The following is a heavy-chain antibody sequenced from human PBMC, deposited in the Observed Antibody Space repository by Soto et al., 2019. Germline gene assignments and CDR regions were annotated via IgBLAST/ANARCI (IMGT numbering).Heavy chain of an antibody. J-gene: IGHJ6*02. V-gene: IGHV4-31*03. D-gene: IGHD2-21*01. CDR1: GGSIRSGSYY. Sequence: SETLSLTCSVSGGSIRSGSYYWSWIRQHPGKALEWIGYIFHSGSTYYNPSLKSRVTISGDKSTSTAYLQWSSLKASDTAIYYCARGGKGERHFYGMDVWGQGTTVTVSS. CDR2: IFHSGST. CDR3: ARGGKGERHFYGMDV.